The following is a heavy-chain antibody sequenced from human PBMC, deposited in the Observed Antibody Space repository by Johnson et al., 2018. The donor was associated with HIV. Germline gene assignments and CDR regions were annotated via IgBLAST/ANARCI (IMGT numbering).Heavy chain of an antibody. CDR3: ARVAVAGTYAFDI. V-gene: IGHV3-30*14. CDR1: GFTFSSYA. Sequence: QEKLVESGGGVVQPGRSLRLSCAASGFTFSSYAMHWVRQAPGKGLEWVAVISYDGSNKYYADSVKGRFTISRENAKNYLYLQMNSLSAGDTAVYYCARVAVAGTYAFDIWGEGTMVTVSS. CDR2: ISYDGSNK. J-gene: IGHJ3*02. D-gene: IGHD6-19*01.